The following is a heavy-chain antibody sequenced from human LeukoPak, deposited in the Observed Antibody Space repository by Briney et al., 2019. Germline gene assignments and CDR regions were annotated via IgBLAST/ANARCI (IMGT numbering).Heavy chain of an antibody. CDR1: GFIFSSYW. Sequence: PGGSLRLSCAASGFIFSSYWMNWVRQAPGKGLEWVANIKQDGTEKYYVDSVKGRFTISRDNAKNSLYLQMNSLRAEDTAVYYCARDLAAAGLHWFDPWGQGTLVTVSS. J-gene: IGHJ5*02. CDR3: ARDLAAAGLHWFDP. V-gene: IGHV3-7*01. CDR2: IKQDGTEK. D-gene: IGHD6-13*01.